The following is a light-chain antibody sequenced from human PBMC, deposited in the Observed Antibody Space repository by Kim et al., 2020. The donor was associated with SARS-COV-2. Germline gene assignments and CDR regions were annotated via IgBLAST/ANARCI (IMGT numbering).Light chain of an antibody. CDR2: YTS. Sequence: EVVLTQSPDFQSVTPKERVTITCRASQSIVASLHWYQQKPGQSPKLLIKYTSQSFSGVPSRFTGSGSGTDFTLTINGLEPEDAATYYCHQSSILPYTFGQGTKLE. CDR3: HQSSILPYT. J-gene: IGKJ2*01. V-gene: IGKV6-21*01. CDR1: QSIVAS.